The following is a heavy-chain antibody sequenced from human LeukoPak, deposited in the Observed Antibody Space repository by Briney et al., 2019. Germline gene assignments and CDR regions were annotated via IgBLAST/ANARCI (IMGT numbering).Heavy chain of an antibody. Sequence: GGSLRLSCAASGFTFSTYWMNWVRQAPGKGLEWVADIKVDGSEKYYTDSVKGRFTISRDNAKNSLYLQMNSLRAEDTAVYYCARGYWYYFDYWGQGTLVTVSS. CDR3: ARGYWYYFDY. J-gene: IGHJ4*02. V-gene: IGHV3-7*01. CDR2: IKVDGSEK. D-gene: IGHD2-8*02. CDR1: GFTFSTYW.